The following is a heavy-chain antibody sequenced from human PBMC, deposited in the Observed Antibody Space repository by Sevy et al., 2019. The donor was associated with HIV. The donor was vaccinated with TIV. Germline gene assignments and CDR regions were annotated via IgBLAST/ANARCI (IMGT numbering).Heavy chain of an antibody. CDR3: ATGGSLFQH. CDR2: VKSKTEGGTT. J-gene: IGHJ1*01. Sequence: GGSLRLSCAASGFNFSNVWMSWIRQAPGKGLEGVGHVKSKTEGGTTDYAAHVRGRFAISRDDSKNTLYLEMTSLKTEDTAVYYCATGGSLFQHWGQGTLVTVSS. D-gene: IGHD3-16*01. CDR1: GFNFSNVW. V-gene: IGHV3-15*01.